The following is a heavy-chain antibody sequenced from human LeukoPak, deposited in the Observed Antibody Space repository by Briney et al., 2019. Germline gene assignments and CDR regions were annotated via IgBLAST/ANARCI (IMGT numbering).Heavy chain of an antibody. J-gene: IGHJ6*02. CDR1: GFAFNTYA. Sequence: PGGSLRLSCAASGFAFNTYAMHWVRQAPGQGLEWVANIKQDGSEKYYVDSVKGRFTISRDNAKNSLYLQMNSLRAEDTAVYYCARLIVIPGGIDVWGQGTTVTVSS. D-gene: IGHD2/OR15-2a*01. V-gene: IGHV3-7*03. CDR2: IKQDGSEK. CDR3: ARLIVIPGGIDV.